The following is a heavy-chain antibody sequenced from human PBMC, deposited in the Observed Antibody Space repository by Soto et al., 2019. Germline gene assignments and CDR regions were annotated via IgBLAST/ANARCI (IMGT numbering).Heavy chain of an antibody. J-gene: IGHJ3*02. D-gene: IGHD6-13*01. CDR2: ISGSGGTT. Sequence: PGGSLRLSCAASGFTFSSYAMSWVRQAPGKGLEWVSAISGSGGTTYYADSVKGRFTISRDNSKNTLYLQMNSLRAEDTAVYYCARDLDVAAAGHDAFDIWGQGTMVTVS. CDR3: ARDLDVAAAGHDAFDI. V-gene: IGHV3-23*01. CDR1: GFTFSSYA.